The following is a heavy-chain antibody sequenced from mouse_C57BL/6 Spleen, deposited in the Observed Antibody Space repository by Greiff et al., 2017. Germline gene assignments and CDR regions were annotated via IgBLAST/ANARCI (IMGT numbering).Heavy chain of an antibody. D-gene: IGHD4-1*01. V-gene: IGHV5-6*01. CDR1: GFTFSSYG. CDR2: ISSGGSYT. J-gene: IGHJ2*01. Sequence: EVQRVESGGDLVKPGGSLKLSCAASGFTFSSYGMSWVRQTPDKRLEWVATISSGGSYTYYPDSVKGRFTISRDNAKNTLYLQMSSLKSEDTAMYYCARHQLTDYFDYWGQGTTLTVSS. CDR3: ARHQLTDYFDY.